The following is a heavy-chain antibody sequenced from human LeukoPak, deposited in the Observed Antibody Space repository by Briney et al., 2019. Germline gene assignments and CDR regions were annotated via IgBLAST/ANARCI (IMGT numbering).Heavy chain of an antibody. V-gene: IGHV4-59*01. CDR3: ARLTGRYDGVDV. CDR1: GGSISSYY. D-gene: IGHD3-10*01. J-gene: IGHJ6*04. Sequence: PSETLSLTCTVSGGSISSYYWSWIRQPPGKGLEWTGYIYYSGSTNYNPSLKSRVTISVDTSKNQFSLKLSSVTAADTAVYYCARLTGRYDGVDVWGKGTTVTVSS. CDR2: IYYSGST.